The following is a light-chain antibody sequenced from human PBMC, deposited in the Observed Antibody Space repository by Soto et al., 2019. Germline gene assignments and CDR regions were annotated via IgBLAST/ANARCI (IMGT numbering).Light chain of an antibody. V-gene: IGKV2D-29*01. CDR1: QDISNY. CDR3: MQSIQLPPIT. CDR2: EVS. Sequence: MTQSPSSLSASVGDRVTITRQASQDISNYLYWYLQKPGQPPQLLIYEVSNRFSGVPDRYSGSGSGTDFTLKISRVEAEDVGVYYCMQSIQLPPITFGQGTRLEIK. J-gene: IGKJ5*01.